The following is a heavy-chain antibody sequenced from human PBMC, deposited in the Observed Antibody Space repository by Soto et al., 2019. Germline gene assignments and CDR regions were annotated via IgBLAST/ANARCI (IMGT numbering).Heavy chain of an antibody. CDR2: INAGNGNT. CDR1: GYTFTRYN. D-gene: IGHD3-22*01. CDR3: AMPKDYDDCLDY. V-gene: IGHV1-3*01. Sequence: QVQLVQSGAEVKKPGASVKVSCKASGYTFTRYNMHWVRQAPGQRLEWMGWINAGNGNTKYSQKFQGRVTITRDTSANTAYMELSSLISEDTAVYYCAMPKDYDDCLDYWGQGTLVTVSS. J-gene: IGHJ4*02.